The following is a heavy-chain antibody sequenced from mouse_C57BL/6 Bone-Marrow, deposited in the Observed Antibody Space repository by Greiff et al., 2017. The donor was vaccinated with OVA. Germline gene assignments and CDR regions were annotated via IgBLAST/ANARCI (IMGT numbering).Heavy chain of an antibody. J-gene: IGHJ3*01. CDR1: GFTFSSYA. CDR2: ISDGGSYT. D-gene: IGHD2-2*01. V-gene: IGHV5-4*03. CDR3: ARGGRLRRGSWFAY. Sequence: EVKLVESGGGLVKPGGSLKLSCAASGFTFSSYAMSWVRQTPEKRLEWVATISDGGSYTYSPDNVKGRFTISRANATNNLYLQMSHLKSEDTAMYYCARGGRLRRGSWFAYWGRGTVATVSA.